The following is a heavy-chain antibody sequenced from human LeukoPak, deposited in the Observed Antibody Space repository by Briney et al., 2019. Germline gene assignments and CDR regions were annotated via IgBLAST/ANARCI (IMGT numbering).Heavy chain of an antibody. CDR1: GGSISTITYY. V-gene: IGHV4-39*07. CDR2: MYYRGNT. CDR3: AGGALVPAAISKRLPSVPFGGLPYYYYYMDV. J-gene: IGHJ6*03. D-gene: IGHD2-2*01. Sequence: PSETLSLTCTVSGGSISTITYYWGWIRQPPGKGLEWVGHMYYRGNTFYNPSLKSRVTISVDTSKNQFSLKLSSVTAADTAVYYCAGGALVPAAISKRLPSVPFGGLPYYYYYMDVWGKGTTVTISS.